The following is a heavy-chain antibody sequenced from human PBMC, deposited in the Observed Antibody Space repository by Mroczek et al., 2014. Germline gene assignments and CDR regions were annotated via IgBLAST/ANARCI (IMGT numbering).Heavy chain of an antibody. CDR1: GGSISSYY. CDR2: IYYSGST. CDR3: ARDQEGGMDV. Sequence: VQLLETDPGLVKPSETLSLTCTVSGGSISSYYWSWIRQPPGKGLEWIGYIYYSGSTNYNPSLKSRVTISVDTSKNQFSLKLSSVTAADTAVYYCARDQEGGMDVWGQGTTVTVSS. V-gene: IGHV4-59*01. J-gene: IGHJ6*02.